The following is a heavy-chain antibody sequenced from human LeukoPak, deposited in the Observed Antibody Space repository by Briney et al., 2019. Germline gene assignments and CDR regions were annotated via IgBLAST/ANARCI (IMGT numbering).Heavy chain of an antibody. CDR3: ARADVLRYFDWSPMAFDI. Sequence: SETLSLTCAVYGGSFSGYYWSWIRQPPGKGLEWIGEINHSGSTNYNPSLKSRVTISVDTSKNQFSLKLSSVTAADTAVYYCARADVLRYFDWSPMAFDIWGQGTMVTVSS. D-gene: IGHD3-9*01. CDR2: INHSGST. V-gene: IGHV4-34*01. J-gene: IGHJ3*02. CDR1: GGSFSGYY.